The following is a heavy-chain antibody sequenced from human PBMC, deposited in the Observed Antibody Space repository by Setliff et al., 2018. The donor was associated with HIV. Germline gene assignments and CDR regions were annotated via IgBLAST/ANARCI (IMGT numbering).Heavy chain of an antibody. D-gene: IGHD5-12*01. V-gene: IGHV4-59*08. CDR1: GGSISSYY. CDR2: ISYSGST. J-gene: IGHJ6*03. CDR3: ARHGGYSGYPYYYYYYMDV. Sequence: SETLSLTCTVPGGSISSYYWSWIRQPPGKGLEWIGYISYSGSTNYNPSLKSRVTLSVKTSKNQFSLKLNSVTAGDTAVYYCARHGGYSGYPYYYYYYMDVWGKGTTVTVSS.